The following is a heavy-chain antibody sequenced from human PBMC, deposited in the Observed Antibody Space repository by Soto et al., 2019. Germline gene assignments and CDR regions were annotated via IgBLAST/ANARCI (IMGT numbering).Heavy chain of an antibody. Sequence: HPGGSLRLSCAASGFSFSSYAMSWVRQAPGKGLEWVSAISGSGGSTYYADSVKGRFTISRDNSKNTLYLQMNSLRAEDTAVYYCAKDVVVVAATWSDYWGQGTLVTVSS. CDR3: AKDVVVVAATWSDY. D-gene: IGHD2-15*01. J-gene: IGHJ4*02. CDR2: ISGSGGST. V-gene: IGHV3-23*01. CDR1: GFSFSSYA.